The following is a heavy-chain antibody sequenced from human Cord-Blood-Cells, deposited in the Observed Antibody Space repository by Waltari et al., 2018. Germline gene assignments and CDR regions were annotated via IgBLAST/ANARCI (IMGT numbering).Heavy chain of an antibody. CDR3: ARKNYGSGSYYFDY. Sequence: QVQLVQSGAEVKKPGASVKVSCKASGYTFTGYYMHWVRQAPGQGLEWVGGINPNSGGTSYDQKFQGRVTMTRETSISTAYMELSRLRSDDTAVYYCARKNYGSGSYYFDYWGQGTLVTVSS. J-gene: IGHJ4*02. V-gene: IGHV1-2*02. CDR1: GYTFTGYY. D-gene: IGHD3-10*01. CDR2: INPNSGGT.